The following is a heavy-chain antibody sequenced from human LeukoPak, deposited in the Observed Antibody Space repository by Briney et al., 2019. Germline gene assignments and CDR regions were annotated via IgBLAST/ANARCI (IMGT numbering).Heavy chain of an antibody. CDR2: IYYSGST. CDR1: DDSINNSSYY. D-gene: IGHD3-9*01. V-gene: IGHV4-39*01. CDR3: AAGPVPYEILTGYFSVPERPFDY. Sequence: KPSETLSLTCAVSDDSINNSSYYWGWIRQPPGKGLEWIGSIYYSGSTYYNPSLKSRVTISVDTSKSRFSLKLSSVTAADTAVFYCAAGPVPYEILTGYFSVPERPFDYWGQGTPVIVSS. J-gene: IGHJ4*02.